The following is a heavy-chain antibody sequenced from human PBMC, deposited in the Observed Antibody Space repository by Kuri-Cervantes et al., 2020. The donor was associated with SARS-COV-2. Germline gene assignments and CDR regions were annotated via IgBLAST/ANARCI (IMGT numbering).Heavy chain of an antibody. CDR3: AKDLSGSYYFDY. CDR1: EFTFSSYA. Sequence: GESLKISCAASEFTFSSYAMSWVRQAPGKGLEWVSAISGSGGSTYYADSVKGRFTISRDNSKNTLYLQMNSLRAEDTAVYYCAKDLSGSYYFDYWGQGTLVTVSS. CDR2: ISGSGGST. D-gene: IGHD1-26*01. J-gene: IGHJ4*02. V-gene: IGHV3-23*01.